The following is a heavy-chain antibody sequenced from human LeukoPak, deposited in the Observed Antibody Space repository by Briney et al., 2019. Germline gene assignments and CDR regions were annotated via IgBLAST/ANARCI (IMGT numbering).Heavy chain of an antibody. CDR1: GYTFTSYY. Sequence: GASVKVSCKASGYTFTSYYIYWVRQAPGQGLEWMGWINPNSGGTNYAQKFQGRVTMTRDTSISTAYMELSRLRSDDTAVYHCARPGDAFDIWGQGTMVTVSS. CDR3: ARPGDAFDI. CDR2: INPNSGGT. J-gene: IGHJ3*02. V-gene: IGHV1-2*02.